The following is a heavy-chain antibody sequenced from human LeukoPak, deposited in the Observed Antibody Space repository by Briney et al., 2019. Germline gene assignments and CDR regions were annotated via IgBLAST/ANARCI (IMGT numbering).Heavy chain of an antibody. Sequence: ASVKVSCKASGYTFTSYYMHWVRQAPGQGLEWMGIINPSGGSTSYAQKFQGRVNMTRDTSTSTVYMELSSLRSEDTAVYYCARNSNAKRYFDYWGQGTLVTVSS. CDR2: INPSGGST. CDR1: GYTFTSYY. D-gene: IGHD2/OR15-2a*01. CDR3: ARNSNAKRYFDY. V-gene: IGHV1-46*01. J-gene: IGHJ4*02.